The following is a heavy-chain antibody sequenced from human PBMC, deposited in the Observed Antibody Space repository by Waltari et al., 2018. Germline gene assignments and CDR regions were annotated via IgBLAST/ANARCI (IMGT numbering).Heavy chain of an antibody. CDR1: GYTFTGYY. V-gene: IGHV1-2*04. D-gene: IGHD6-13*01. J-gene: IGHJ6*02. Sequence: QVQLVQSGAEVKKPGASVKVSCKASGYTFTGYYMHWVRQAPGQGLEWMGWINPNMGGTNYAHNFQGWVTMTRDTSISTAYMGLSRLRSDDTAGYYCARGASSSWHQYYYYYGMDVWGQGTTVTVSS. CDR2: INPNMGGT. CDR3: ARGASSSWHQYYYYYGMDV.